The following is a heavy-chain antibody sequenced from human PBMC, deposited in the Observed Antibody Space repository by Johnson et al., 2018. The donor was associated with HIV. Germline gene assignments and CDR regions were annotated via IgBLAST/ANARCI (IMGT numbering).Heavy chain of an antibody. CDR2: ISGSGGST. J-gene: IGHJ3*02. CDR3: ARGASAFEI. Sequence: VQLVESGGGVVRPGGSLRLSCAASGFTFSSYAMSWVRQAPGKGLEWVSAISGSGGSTYYAASVKRRFTIARDNYKNTLYLAMNSLRAGDTAVHYCARGASAFEIWGQGTMGTVSS. V-gene: IGHV3-23*04. CDR1: GFTFSSYA.